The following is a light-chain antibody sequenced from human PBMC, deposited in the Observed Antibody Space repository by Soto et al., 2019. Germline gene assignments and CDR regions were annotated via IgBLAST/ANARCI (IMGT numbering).Light chain of an antibody. Sequence: DIQMTQYTSTLSASVGDRVSVTCRASQSVGYWLAWYQQKPGKAPTFLVYDASNLHSGVPARFSGSGSGSEFTLTIGSLQPSDFATYYCQQYNTYSWTFGQGTKVDIK. V-gene: IGKV1-5*01. CDR1: QSVGYW. CDR3: QQYNTYSWT. J-gene: IGKJ1*01. CDR2: DAS.